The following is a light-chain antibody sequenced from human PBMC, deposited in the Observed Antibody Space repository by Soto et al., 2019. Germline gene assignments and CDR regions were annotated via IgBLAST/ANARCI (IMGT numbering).Light chain of an antibody. CDR2: DAS. Sequence: EIVLTQSPATLSLSPVERATLSCRASQSVSSYLAWYQQKPGQAPRLLIYDASNRATGIPARFSGSGSGTDFTLTISSLEPEDFAVYYCQQRSNWVTFGQGTDWRL. J-gene: IGKJ5*01. CDR1: QSVSSY. CDR3: QQRSNWVT. V-gene: IGKV3-11*01.